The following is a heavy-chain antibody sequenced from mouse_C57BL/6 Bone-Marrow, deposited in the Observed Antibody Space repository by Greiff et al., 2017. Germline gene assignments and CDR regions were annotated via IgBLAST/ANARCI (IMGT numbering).Heavy chain of an antibody. CDR2: INPNYGGT. Sequence: EVQLQQSGPELVKPGASVKISCKASGYTFTDYYMNWVKQSHGKSLEWIGDINPNYGGTSYNQKFKGKATLTVDKSSSTAYMQLRSLTSEDFAVXDCARESWYFDVWGTGTTVTVSS. D-gene: IGHD1-3*01. J-gene: IGHJ1*03. V-gene: IGHV1-26*01. CDR3: ARESWYFDV. CDR1: GYTFTDYY.